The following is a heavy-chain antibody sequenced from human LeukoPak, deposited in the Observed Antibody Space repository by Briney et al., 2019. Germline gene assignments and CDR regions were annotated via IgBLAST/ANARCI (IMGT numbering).Heavy chain of an antibody. Sequence: ASVTVSCMTSGYTFTNYDISWVRQTPGQGLEWMGWISAYNGNTNYAQKFQGRVTITTDISTSTAYMELRSLRSDDTAVYYCARVGYTYGHRDAFDIWGQGTTVTVSS. D-gene: IGHD3-10*01. CDR1: GYTFTNYD. CDR2: ISAYNGNT. V-gene: IGHV1-18*01. J-gene: IGHJ3*02. CDR3: ARVGYTYGHRDAFDI.